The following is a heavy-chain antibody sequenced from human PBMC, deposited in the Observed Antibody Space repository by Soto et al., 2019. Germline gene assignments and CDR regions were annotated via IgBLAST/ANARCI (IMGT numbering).Heavy chain of an antibody. CDR3: ARANYYGSPGDFDY. Sequence: GGDPRHSFAASGFILSSYYNNLGRPAPGKGLEWVSYISSSSSTIYFADSVKGRFTISRDNAKNSLYLQMNSLRAEDTAVYYCARANYYGSPGDFDYWGQGTLVTVSS. CDR2: ISSSSSTI. CDR1: GFILSSYY. J-gene: IGHJ4*02. D-gene: IGHD3-10*01. V-gene: IGHV3-48*01.